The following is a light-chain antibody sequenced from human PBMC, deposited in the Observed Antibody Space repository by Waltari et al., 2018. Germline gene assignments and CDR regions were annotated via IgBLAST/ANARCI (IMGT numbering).Light chain of an antibody. CDR3: QVWDTSIDLSV. V-gene: IGLV3-21*04. J-gene: IGLJ1*01. Sequence: SYVLTQAPSASVAPGETARITCGGNNIADKNVHWYQQKPGQAPVLVIFYDSDRPSGIPERFSGSNSGNTATLTISRAEAGDEADYYCQVWDTSIDLSVFGTGTKVTVL. CDR1: NIADKN. CDR2: YDS.